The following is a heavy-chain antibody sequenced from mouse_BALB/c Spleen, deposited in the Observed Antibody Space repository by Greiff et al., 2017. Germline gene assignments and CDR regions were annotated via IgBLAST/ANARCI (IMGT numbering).Heavy chain of an antibody. D-gene: IGHD1-1*01. CDR2: INPSTGYT. Sequence: QVQLQQPGAELVKPGASVKLSCKASGYTFTSYWMHWVKQRPGQGLEWIGYINPSTGYTEYNQKFKDKATLTADKSSSTAYMQLSSLTSEDSAVYYCARRPYYGSSEAWFAYWGQGTLVTVSA. CDR3: ARRPYYGSSEAWFAY. V-gene: IGHV1-7*01. CDR1: GYTFTSYW. J-gene: IGHJ3*01.